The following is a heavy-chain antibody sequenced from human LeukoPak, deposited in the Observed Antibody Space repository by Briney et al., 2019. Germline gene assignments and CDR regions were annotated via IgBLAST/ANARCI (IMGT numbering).Heavy chain of an antibody. V-gene: IGHV3-48*04. Sequence: PGGSLRLSCAASGFTFSSYSMNWVRQAPGKGLEWVSYISSSSSTIYYADSVKGRFTISRDNAKNSLYLQMNSLRAEDTAVYYCARNVLRYFDWLFYGMDVWGQGTTVTVSS. CDR1: GFTFSSYS. D-gene: IGHD3-9*01. CDR2: ISSSSSTI. J-gene: IGHJ6*02. CDR3: ARNVLRYFDWLFYGMDV.